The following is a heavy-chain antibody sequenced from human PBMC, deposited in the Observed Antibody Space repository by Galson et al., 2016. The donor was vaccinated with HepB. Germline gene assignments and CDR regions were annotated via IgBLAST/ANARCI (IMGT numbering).Heavy chain of an antibody. J-gene: IGHJ4*02. Sequence: PALVKPTQTLTLTCTFSGFSLSTSGVGVGWIRQPPGKALEWLAIIYWDDDKRYRPSLKSRLTITKDSSRNQVVLTMTSMDPVDTATYYCAHGSGWLSDYWGQGILVTVSS. V-gene: IGHV2-5*02. D-gene: IGHD6-19*01. CDR1: GFSLSTSGVG. CDR2: IYWDDDK. CDR3: AHGSGWLSDY.